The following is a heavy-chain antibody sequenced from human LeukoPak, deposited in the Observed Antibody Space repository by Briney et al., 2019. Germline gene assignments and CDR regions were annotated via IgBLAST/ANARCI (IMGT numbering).Heavy chain of an antibody. Sequence: GGSLRLSCAASGFTFSSYAMSWVRQAPGKGLEWVAFIRYDGSNKYYADSVKGRFTISRDNSKNTLYLQMNSLRAEDTAVYYCAKDLSSSWYFDYWGQGTLVTVSS. CDR2: IRYDGSNK. CDR1: GFTFSSYA. D-gene: IGHD6-13*01. J-gene: IGHJ4*02. V-gene: IGHV3-30*02. CDR3: AKDLSSSWYFDY.